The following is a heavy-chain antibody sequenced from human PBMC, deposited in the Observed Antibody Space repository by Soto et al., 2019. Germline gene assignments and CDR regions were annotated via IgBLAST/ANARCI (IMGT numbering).Heavy chain of an antibody. J-gene: IGHJ6*02. CDR1: GGSFSGYY. CDR3: ARGLRFLEWLRSPNYYYYGMDV. CDR2: INHSGST. D-gene: IGHD3-3*01. V-gene: IGHV4-34*01. Sequence: TLXLTCAVYGGSFSGYYWSWIRQPPGKGLEWIGEINHSGSTNYNPSLKSRVTISVDTSKNQFSLKLSSVTAADTAVYYCARGLRFLEWLRSPNYYYYGMDVWGQGTTVTVSS.